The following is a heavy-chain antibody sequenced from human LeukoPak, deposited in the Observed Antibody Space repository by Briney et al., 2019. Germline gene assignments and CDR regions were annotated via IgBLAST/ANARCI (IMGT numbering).Heavy chain of an antibody. D-gene: IGHD6-19*01. Sequence: GGSLRLSCTVSGFTVSSNSMSWVRQAPGKGLEWVSFIYSDSTHYSDSVKGRFTISRDNSKNTLYLQMNSLRAEDTAVYYCAKGLLSGWSIDYWGQGTLVTVSS. CDR2: IYSDST. V-gene: IGHV3-53*01. J-gene: IGHJ4*02. CDR1: GFTVSSNS. CDR3: AKGLLSGWSIDY.